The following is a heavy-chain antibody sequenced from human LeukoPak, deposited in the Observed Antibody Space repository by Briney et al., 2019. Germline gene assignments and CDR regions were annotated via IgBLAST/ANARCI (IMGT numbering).Heavy chain of an antibody. D-gene: IGHD5-24*01. J-gene: IGHJ5*02. CDR1: GGSISSGDYY. Sequence: SQTLSLICTVSGGSISSGDYYWSWIRQPPGKGLEWIGYIYYSGSTYYNPSLKSRVTISVDTSKNQFSLKLSSVTAADTAVYYCARAEDGYSNWFDPWGQGTLVTVSS. CDR2: IYYSGST. V-gene: IGHV4-30-4*08. CDR3: ARAEDGYSNWFDP.